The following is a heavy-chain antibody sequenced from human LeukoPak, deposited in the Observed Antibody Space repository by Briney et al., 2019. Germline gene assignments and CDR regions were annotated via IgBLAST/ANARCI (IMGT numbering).Heavy chain of an antibody. V-gene: IGHV4-59*01. CDR1: GGSISSYY. CDR2: IYYSGST. D-gene: IGHD3-3*01. CDR3: ASSELRFLEWLRGFDY. Sequence: SETLSLTCTVSGGSISSYYWSWIRQPPGKGLEWIGYIYYSGSTNYNPFLKSRVTISVDTSKNQFSLKLSSVTAADTAVYYCASSELRFLEWLRGFDYWGQGTLVTVSS. J-gene: IGHJ4*02.